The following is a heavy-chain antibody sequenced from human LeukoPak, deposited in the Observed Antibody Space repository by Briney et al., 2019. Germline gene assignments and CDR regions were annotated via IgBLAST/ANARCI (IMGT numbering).Heavy chain of an antibody. Sequence: SETLSLTCTVSGGSISSYYWSWIRQPPGKGPEWIGYIYYSGSTNYNPSLKSRVTISVDTSKNQFSLKLSSVTAADTAVYYCARGYPGSEQQLVEPHYFDYWGQGTLVTVSS. J-gene: IGHJ4*02. D-gene: IGHD6-13*01. CDR2: IYYSGST. V-gene: IGHV4-59*01. CDR3: ARGYPGSEQQLVEPHYFDY. CDR1: GGSISSYY.